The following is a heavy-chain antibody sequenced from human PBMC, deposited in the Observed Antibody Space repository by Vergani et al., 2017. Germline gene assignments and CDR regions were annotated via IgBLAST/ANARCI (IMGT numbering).Heavy chain of an antibody. D-gene: IGHD6-13*01. V-gene: IGHV3-48*04. CDR3: AGAGIAAARETFDY. J-gene: IGHJ4*02. CDR2: ISSSSSTI. CDR1: GFTFSSYS. Sequence: EVQLLESGGGLVQPGGSLRLSCAASGFTFSSYSMNWVRQAPGKGLEWVSYISSSSSTIYYADSVKGRFTISRDHAKNSLYLQMNSLRAEDTAVYYCAGAGIAAARETFDYWGQGTLVTVSS.